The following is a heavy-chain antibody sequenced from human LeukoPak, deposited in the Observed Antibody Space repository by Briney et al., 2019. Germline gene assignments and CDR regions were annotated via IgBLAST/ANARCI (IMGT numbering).Heavy chain of an antibody. CDR3: ARFPPSRWT. Sequence: PSETLSLTCAVYGGSFSGYYWSWIRQPPGKGLEWIGEINHSGSTNYNPSLKSRVTISVDTSKNQFSLKLSSVTAADTAVYYCARFPPSRWTWGQGTLVTVSS. D-gene: IGHD4-23*01. CDR1: GGSFSGYY. J-gene: IGHJ5*02. V-gene: IGHV4-34*01. CDR2: INHSGST.